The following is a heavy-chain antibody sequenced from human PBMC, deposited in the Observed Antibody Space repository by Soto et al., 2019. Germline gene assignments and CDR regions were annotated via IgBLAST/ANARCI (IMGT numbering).Heavy chain of an antibody. CDR3: AREELRMTYYYYMDV. Sequence: GGSLRLSCSASGFTFSSYSMNWVRQAPGKGLEWVSYISSSSSTIYYADSVKGRFTISRDNAKNSLYLQMNSLRAEDTAVYYCAREELRMTYYYYMDVWGKGTTVTVSS. CDR2: ISSSSSTI. CDR1: GFTFSSYS. D-gene: IGHD1-7*01. J-gene: IGHJ6*03. V-gene: IGHV3-48*01.